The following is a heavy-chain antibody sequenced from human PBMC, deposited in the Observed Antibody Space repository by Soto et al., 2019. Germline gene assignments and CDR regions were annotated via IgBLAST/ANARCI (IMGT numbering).Heavy chain of an antibody. J-gene: IGHJ1*01. CDR3: VRDRSADRFVTYFKH. D-gene: IGHD6-19*01. V-gene: IGHV3-21*01. CDR1: GFIFTSYS. Sequence: GGSLRLSCAASGFIFTSYSMFWVRQAPGKGLEWVSSISSRSDSIYYADSVKGRFTISRDNAQNSLYLQMSSLSYEDTAVYYCVRDRSADRFVTYFKHWGPSTLVTVSS. CDR2: ISSRSDSI.